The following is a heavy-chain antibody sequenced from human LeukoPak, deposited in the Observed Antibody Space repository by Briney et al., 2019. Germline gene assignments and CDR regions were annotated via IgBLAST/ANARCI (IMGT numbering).Heavy chain of an antibody. CDR2: ISYDGTNK. J-gene: IGHJ4*02. CDR3: ARDLVGGWDDSSGYYYGYFDY. D-gene: IGHD3-22*01. V-gene: IGHV3-30-3*01. Sequence: GGSLRLSCAASGSTFSIYAMHWVRQAPGKGLEWVAVISYDGTNKYYADSVKGRFTISRDNSKNTLYLQMNSLRAEDTAVYYCARDLVGGWDDSSGYYYGYFDYWGQGTLVTVSS. CDR1: GSTFSIYA.